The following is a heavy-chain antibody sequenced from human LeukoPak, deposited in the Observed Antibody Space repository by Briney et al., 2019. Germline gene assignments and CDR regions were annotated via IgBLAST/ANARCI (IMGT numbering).Heavy chain of an antibody. V-gene: IGHV3-23*01. Sequence: GGSLRLSCAASGFTFSSYAMSWVREAPGKGLERVSAISGSGGSTYYADSVKGRFTISRDNSKNTLYLQMNSLRAEDTAVYYCAKVLAGEFDYWGQGTLVTVSS. CDR1: GFTFSSYA. J-gene: IGHJ4*02. CDR3: AKVLAGEFDY. CDR2: ISGSGGST. D-gene: IGHD2-8*02.